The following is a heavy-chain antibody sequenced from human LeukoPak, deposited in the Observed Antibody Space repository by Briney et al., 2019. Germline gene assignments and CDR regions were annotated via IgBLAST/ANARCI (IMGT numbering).Heavy chain of an antibody. CDR1: GYTFTGYY. CDR2: INPNSGGT. D-gene: IGHD1-26*01. V-gene: IGHV1-2*02. J-gene: IGHJ4*02. CDR3: ARAPIVGATIADY. Sequence: ASVKVSCKASGYTFTGYYMHWVRQAPGQGLEWMGWINPNSGGTNYAQKFQGRVTMTRDTSISTAYMELSRLRSDDTAVYYCARAPIVGATIADYWGQGTLVTVSS.